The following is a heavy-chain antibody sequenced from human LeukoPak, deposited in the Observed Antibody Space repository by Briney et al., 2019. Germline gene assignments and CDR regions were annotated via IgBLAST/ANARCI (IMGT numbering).Heavy chain of an antibody. Sequence: PGGSLRLSCAASGFTFSSYAMSWVRQAPGKGLEWVSAISGSGGSTYYADSVKGRFTISRDNSKTTLYLQMNSLRAEDTAVYYCAKGEYSSGWYDFYYYYYGMDVWGQGTTVTVSS. CDR3: AKGEYSSGWYDFYYYYYGMDV. D-gene: IGHD6-19*01. CDR1: GFTFSSYA. CDR2: ISGSGGST. V-gene: IGHV3-23*01. J-gene: IGHJ6*02.